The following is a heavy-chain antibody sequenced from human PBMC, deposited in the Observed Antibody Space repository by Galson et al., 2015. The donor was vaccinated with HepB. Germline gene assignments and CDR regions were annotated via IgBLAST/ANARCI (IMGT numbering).Heavy chain of an antibody. J-gene: IGHJ6*03. CDR1: GGTFSSYA. D-gene: IGHD2-8*02. CDR3: ARPSSILLARYYYMDV. V-gene: IGHV1-69*13. CDR2: IIPIFGTA. Sequence: SVKVSCKASGGTFSSYAISWVRQAPGQGLEWMGGIIPIFGTANYAQKFQGRVTITADESTSTAYMELSSLRSEDTAVYYCARPSSILLARYYYMDVWGKGTTVTVSS.